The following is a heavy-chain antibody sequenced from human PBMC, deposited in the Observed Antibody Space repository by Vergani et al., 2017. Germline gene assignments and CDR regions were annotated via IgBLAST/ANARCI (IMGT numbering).Heavy chain of an antibody. D-gene: IGHD1-26*01. J-gene: IGHJ4*02. CDR3: ARGWAMSPVDY. V-gene: IGHV4-59*01. CDR2: IYYSGST. Sequence: QVQLQESGPGLVKPSETLSLTCTVSGGSISSYYWSWIRQPPGKVLEWIGYIYYSGSTNYNPSLKSRVTISVDTSKNQFSLKLSSVTAADTAVYYCARGWAMSPVDYWGQGTLVTVSS. CDR1: GGSISSYY.